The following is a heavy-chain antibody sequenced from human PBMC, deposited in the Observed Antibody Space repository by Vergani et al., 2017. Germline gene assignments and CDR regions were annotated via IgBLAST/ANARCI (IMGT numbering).Heavy chain of an antibody. V-gene: IGHV3-7*01. CDR2: IKQDGSEQ. CDR3: ARGPPSEY. CDR1: GIIFSSQW. J-gene: IGHJ4*02. Sequence: EMQLVESGGGVVQPGGSLRLSCAASGIIFSSQWRSWVRQAPGKGPEWVANIKQDGSEQYYVDSVKGRFTISRDNAKNSLYLQLSSLRVEDTAIYYCARGPPSEYWGQGTLVTVSS.